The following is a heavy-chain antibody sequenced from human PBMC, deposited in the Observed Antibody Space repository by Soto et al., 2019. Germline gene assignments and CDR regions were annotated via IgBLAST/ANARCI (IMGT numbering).Heavy chain of an antibody. J-gene: IGHJ4*02. Sequence: QVQLVQSGAEVKKPGSSVKVSCKASGGTFSSYSINWVRQAPGQGLEWMGEIIPIFGTANYEQKFQGRVTITADESTSTAYMELXXXRSEDTAVYYCARDGGRHSGGIDYWGQGTLVTVSS. CDR3: ARDGGRHSGGIDY. CDR2: IIPIFGTA. CDR1: GGTFSSYS. V-gene: IGHV1-69*01. D-gene: IGHD1-26*01.